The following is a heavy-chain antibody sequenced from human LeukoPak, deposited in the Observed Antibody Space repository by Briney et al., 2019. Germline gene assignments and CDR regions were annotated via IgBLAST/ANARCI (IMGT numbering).Heavy chain of an antibody. CDR2: IYYSGST. Sequence: SETLPLTCTVSGGSISSSSYFWGWIRQPPGKGLEWIGSIYYSGSTYYNPSLKSRVTISVDTSKNQFSLKLSSVSFADTTAYECARLGKKRWNDFEPWGQGTLVTVSS. V-gene: IGHV4-39*01. CDR3: ARLGKKRWNDFEP. CDR1: GGSISSSSYF. D-gene: IGHD1-1*01. J-gene: IGHJ1*01.